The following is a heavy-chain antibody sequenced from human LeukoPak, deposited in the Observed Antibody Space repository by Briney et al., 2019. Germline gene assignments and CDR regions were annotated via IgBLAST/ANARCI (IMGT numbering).Heavy chain of an antibody. CDR2: STNKPKRDTT. V-gene: IGHV3-72*01. CDR1: GFTFSEHY. J-gene: IGHJ6*02. Sequence: GGSLRLSCAGSGFTFSEHYIDWVRQGPGKGLEWMGRSTNKPKRDTTDYAASLKGRFIISRHESNTSVCLQMNRLKTEDTGVYYCARGGSGSYYKYSYYGLHVWGQGTTVTVSS. CDR3: ARGGSGSYYKYSYYGLHV. D-gene: IGHD3-10*01.